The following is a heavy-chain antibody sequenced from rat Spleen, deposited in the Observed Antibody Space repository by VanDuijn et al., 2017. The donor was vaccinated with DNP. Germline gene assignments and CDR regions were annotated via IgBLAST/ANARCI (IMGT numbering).Heavy chain of an antibody. J-gene: IGHJ2*01. D-gene: IGHD1-2*01. CDR3: TRDSSHLYFDY. Sequence: VQLVESGGDFVQPGGSLTLSCEASGFTFSDYHMAWVRQAPRMGLEWVASICYDGGTTYYGDSVKGRFTISRNDAESTLYLQMNSLRSEDTATYYCTRDSSHLYFDYWGQGVMLTVSS. CDR1: GFTFSDYH. V-gene: IGHV5-22*01. CDR2: ICYDGGTT.